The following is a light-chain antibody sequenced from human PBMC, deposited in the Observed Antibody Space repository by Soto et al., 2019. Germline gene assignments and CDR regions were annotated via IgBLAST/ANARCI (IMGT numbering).Light chain of an antibody. J-gene: IGKJ1*01. CDR3: HQYASYPWT. CDR1: QRLSGW. V-gene: IGKV1-5*01. Sequence: DIQLTQIPATLSASIGDRVTITCRSSQRLSGWLAWYQQTPGKAPNLLISDAFRLESGVPSRFRGSGSGTEFSLTISTLQPGDAATCYCHQYASYPWTFCRATTV. CDR2: DAF.